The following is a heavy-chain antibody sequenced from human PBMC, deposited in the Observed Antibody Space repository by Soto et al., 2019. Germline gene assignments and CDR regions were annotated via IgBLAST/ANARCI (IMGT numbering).Heavy chain of an antibody. CDR3: AREGRGATATIDYYYSYMDV. J-gene: IGHJ6*03. Sequence: QVQLVQSGAEVRKPGASVTVSCRSSGDSFNDYYIHWVRQAPGQGLEWMGWINPNSGVTKYAQKFQGCVTMTRDMSIRAVSMQPRRLRPDDTAVYYYAREGRGATATIDYYYSYMDVWGTGTTVTVS. CDR1: GDSFNDYY. D-gene: IGHD5-12*01. CDR2: INPNSGVT. V-gene: IGHV1-2*04.